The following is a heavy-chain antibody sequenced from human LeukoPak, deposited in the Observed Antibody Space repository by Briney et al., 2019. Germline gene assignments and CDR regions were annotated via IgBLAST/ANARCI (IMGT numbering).Heavy chain of an antibody. J-gene: IGHJ4*02. CDR3: AKPDYSNYGAFDY. V-gene: IGHV3-66*04. CDR1: EFSVGSNY. D-gene: IGHD4-11*01. CDR2: IYSGGST. Sequence: GGSLRLSCAASEFSVGSNYMTWVRQAPGKGLEWVSLIYSGGSTYYADSVKGRFTISRDNSKNTLYLQMNSLRAEDTAVYYCAKPDYSNYGAFDYWGQGTLVTVSS.